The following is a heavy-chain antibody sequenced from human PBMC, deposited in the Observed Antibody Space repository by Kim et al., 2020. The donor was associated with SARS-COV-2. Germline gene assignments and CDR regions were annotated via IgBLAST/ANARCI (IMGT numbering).Heavy chain of an antibody. D-gene: IGHD3-22*01. J-gene: IGHJ4*02. Sequence: LKRRVTISVDTSKNQFSLKLSSVTAADTAVYYCARGLPNYYDSSGYHFDYWGQGTLVTVSS. CDR3: ARGLPNYYDSSGYHFDY. V-gene: IGHV4-34*01.